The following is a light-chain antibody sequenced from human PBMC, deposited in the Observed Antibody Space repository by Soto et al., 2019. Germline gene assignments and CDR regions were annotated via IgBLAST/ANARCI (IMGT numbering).Light chain of an antibody. Sequence: EIVLTQSPGTLSLSPGERATLSCRASQSVSSSYLAWYQQKPGQAPRLLIYGASSRATGITDRFSGSGSGTDFTLTISRLKPEDFAVYYCQQYGSSHQTFGQGTRLEIK. CDR2: GAS. CDR3: QQYGSSHQT. CDR1: QSVSSSY. J-gene: IGKJ5*01. V-gene: IGKV3-20*01.